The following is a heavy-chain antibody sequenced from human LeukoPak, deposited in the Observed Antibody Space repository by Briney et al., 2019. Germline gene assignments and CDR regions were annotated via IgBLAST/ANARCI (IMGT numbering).Heavy chain of an antibody. D-gene: IGHD6-19*01. CDR2: IIPIFGTA. CDR1: GDTFSIYA. Sequence: GASVKVSCKASGDTFSIYAISWVRQAPGQGLEWMGGIIPIFGTANYAQKFQGRVTITADESTSTAYMELSSLRSEDTAVYYCARVGSSGRDAFDIWGQGTMVTASS. V-gene: IGHV1-69*13. J-gene: IGHJ3*02. CDR3: ARVGSSGRDAFDI.